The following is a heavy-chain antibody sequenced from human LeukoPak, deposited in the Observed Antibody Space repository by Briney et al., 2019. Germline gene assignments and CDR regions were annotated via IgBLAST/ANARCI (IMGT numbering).Heavy chain of an antibody. D-gene: IGHD2-15*01. J-gene: IGHJ4*02. Sequence: GGSLRLSCAASGFTVSSNYVSWVRPAQRRGVEWVSVIYSGGSTYYAESVKGRFTISRHNSKNTLYLQMNSLRAEDTAVYYCARAWCSGGSCFDGFYFDYWGQGTPVTVSS. CDR2: IYSGGST. V-gene: IGHV3-53*04. CDR1: GFTVSSNY. CDR3: ARAWCSGGSCFDGFYFDY.